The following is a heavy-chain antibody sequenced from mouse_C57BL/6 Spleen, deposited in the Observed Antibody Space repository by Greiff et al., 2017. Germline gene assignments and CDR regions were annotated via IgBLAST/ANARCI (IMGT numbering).Heavy chain of an antibody. D-gene: IGHD1-1*01. V-gene: IGHV1-72*01. CDR3: ARYDYCGSTYAMDY. Sequence: QVQLQQPGPELVKPGASVKLSCKASGYTFTSYWMHWVKQRPGRGLEWIGRIDPNSGGTKYNEEFKSKATLTVDKPSSTAYMQVSSLTSEDSAVYDCARYDYCGSTYAMDYWGQGTSVTVSA. J-gene: IGHJ4*01. CDR2: IDPNSGGT. CDR1: GYTFTSYW.